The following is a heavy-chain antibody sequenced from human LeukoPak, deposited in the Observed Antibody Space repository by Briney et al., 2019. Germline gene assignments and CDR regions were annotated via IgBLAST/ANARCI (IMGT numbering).Heavy chain of an antibody. CDR1: GGTFISYT. CDR2: IIPILGIA. CDR3: ARESTVTTGAFDI. Sequence: ASVKVSCKASGGTFISYTISWVRQAPGQGREWRGRIIPILGIANYAQKFQGRGTITADKYTSKAYMELSSLRSEDTAVYYCARESTVTTGAFDIWGQGTMVTVSS. V-gene: IGHV1-69*04. J-gene: IGHJ3*02. D-gene: IGHD4-11*01.